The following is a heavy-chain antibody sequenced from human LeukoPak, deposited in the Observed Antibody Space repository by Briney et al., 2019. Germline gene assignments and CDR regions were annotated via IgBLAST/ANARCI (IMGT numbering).Heavy chain of an antibody. CDR3: ARCCSGGSCYRDAFDI. CDR1: GGSISSGGYS. D-gene: IGHD2-15*01. CDR2: IYHSGST. Sequence: SETLSLTCAVSGGSISSGGYSWSWIRQPPGKGLEWIGYIYHSGSTYYNPSLKSRVTISVDRSKNQFSLKLSSVTAADTAVYYCARCCSGGSCYRDAFDIWGQGTMVTVSS. V-gene: IGHV4-30-2*01. J-gene: IGHJ3*02.